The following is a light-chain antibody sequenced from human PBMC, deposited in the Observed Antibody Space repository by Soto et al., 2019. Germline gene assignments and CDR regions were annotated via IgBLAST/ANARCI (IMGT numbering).Light chain of an antibody. CDR3: SSFTSSKTYV. J-gene: IGLJ1*01. CDR1: SSDIGAYNR. Sequence: QSVLTQPPSVSGSPGQSVAISCTGTSSDIGAYNRVSWYQQPPGTAPKLMIYDVNNRPSGVPDRFSGSKSGNTASLTISGLQADDEAYDYCSSFTSSKTYVFGTGTKVTVL. V-gene: IGLV2-18*02. CDR2: DVN.